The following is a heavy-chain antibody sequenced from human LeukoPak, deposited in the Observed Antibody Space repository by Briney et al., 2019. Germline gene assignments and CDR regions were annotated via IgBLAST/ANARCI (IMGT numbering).Heavy chain of an antibody. CDR1: GYPISSGYY. Sequence: SETLSLTCTVSGYPISSGYYWGWIRQPPGKGLEWIGSFHHSGTTHYNPSLKSRVTISVDTSKNQFSLKLSSVTAADTAVYYCARDRIPPSYDYWGQGTLVTVSS. CDR2: FHHSGTT. J-gene: IGHJ4*02. CDR3: ARDRIPPSYDY. V-gene: IGHV4-38-2*02. D-gene: IGHD2-2*02.